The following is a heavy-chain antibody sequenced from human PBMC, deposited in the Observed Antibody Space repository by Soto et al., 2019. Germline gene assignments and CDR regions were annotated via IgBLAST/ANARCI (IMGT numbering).Heavy chain of an antibody. CDR2: IYYSGST. Sequence: QLQLQESGPGLVKPSETLSLTCTVSGGSISSSSYYWGWIRQPPGKGLEWIGSIYYSGSTSYNPSLKSRVTISVDTSKNQFSMKLSAVTAADTAVYYCARSHCGGDCYGMDVWGQGTTVTVSS. J-gene: IGHJ6*02. D-gene: IGHD2-21*01. CDR1: GGSISSSSYY. CDR3: ARSHCGGDCYGMDV. V-gene: IGHV4-39*01.